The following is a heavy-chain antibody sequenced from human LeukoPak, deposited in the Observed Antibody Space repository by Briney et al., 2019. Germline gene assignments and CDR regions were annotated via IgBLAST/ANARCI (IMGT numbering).Heavy chain of an antibody. CDR3: ARGGGVSMIVTIGAFDI. CDR2: IYSGGTT. CDR1: GLTVSSNY. Sequence: GGSLRLSFAASGLTVSSNYMTWVRQAPGKGLEWVSVIYSGGTTYYADSVKGRFIISRDNSKNTLYIQMNSLRAEDTAVYYCARGGGVSMIVTIGAFDIWGQGTMVTVSS. D-gene: IGHD3-22*01. J-gene: IGHJ3*02. V-gene: IGHV3-53*01.